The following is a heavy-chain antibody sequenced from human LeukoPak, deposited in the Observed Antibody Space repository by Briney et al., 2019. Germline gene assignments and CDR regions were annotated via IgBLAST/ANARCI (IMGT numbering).Heavy chain of an antibody. CDR3: AREDPGPVDAFDI. J-gene: IGHJ3*02. Sequence: ASVKVSCKASGYTFTRYYIHLVRQAPGQGLEWMGIINPSAGSTSYAQKFQGRVTMTRDTSTSTVYMDLSSLRSEDTAVYYCAREDPGPVDAFDIWCQGTMVTVSS. V-gene: IGHV1-46*01. CDR1: GYTFTRYY. CDR2: INPSAGST.